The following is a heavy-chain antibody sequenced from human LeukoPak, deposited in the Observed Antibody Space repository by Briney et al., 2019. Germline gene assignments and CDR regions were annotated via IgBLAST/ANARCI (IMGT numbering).Heavy chain of an antibody. CDR3: ARDPDDIEAKDY. CDR2: ISSSSSYI. D-gene: IGHD3-9*01. V-gene: IGHV3-21*01. CDR1: GFIFRNYG. J-gene: IGHJ4*02. Sequence: GGSLRLSCAASGFIFRNYGIHWVRQAPGKGLEWVSSISSSSSYIYYADSVKGRFTISRDNAKNSLYLQMNSLRAEDTAVYYCARDPDDIEAKDYWGQGTLVTVSS.